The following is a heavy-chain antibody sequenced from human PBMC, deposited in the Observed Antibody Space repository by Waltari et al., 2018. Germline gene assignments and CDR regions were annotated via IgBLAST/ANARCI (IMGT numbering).Heavy chain of an antibody. Sequence: EVQVLESGGGLVQPGGSLRLSCAASGFTFSSYGMSWVRQAPGKGLEWVAAISGSGGTTYYADSVGGRFTISRDNSKNTLYLQMNSLRAEDTAVYYCAKGWQRVTATHFDYWGQGTLVTVSS. J-gene: IGHJ4*02. V-gene: IGHV3-23*01. CDR3: AKGWQRVTATHFDY. CDR1: GFTFSSYG. D-gene: IGHD2-21*02. CDR2: ISGSGGTT.